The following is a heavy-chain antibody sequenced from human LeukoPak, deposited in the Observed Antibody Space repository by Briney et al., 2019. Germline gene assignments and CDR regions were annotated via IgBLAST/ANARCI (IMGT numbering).Heavy chain of an antibody. CDR3: ARDLKVGAIYYFDY. CDR1: GGTFSSYA. V-gene: IGHV1-69*13. Sequence: SVKVSCKASGGTFSSYAISWVRQAPGQGLEWMGGIIPIFGTSNYAQKFQGRVTITADESTSTAYMELSSLRSEDTAVYYCARDLKVGAIYYFDYWGQGTLVTVSS. J-gene: IGHJ4*02. D-gene: IGHD1-26*01. CDR2: IIPIFGTS.